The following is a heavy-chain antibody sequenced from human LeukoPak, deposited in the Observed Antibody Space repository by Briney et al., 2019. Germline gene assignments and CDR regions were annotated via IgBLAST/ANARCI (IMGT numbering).Heavy chain of an antibody. J-gene: IGHJ4*02. CDR3: ARRDDSSGYHKIFDY. CDR2: NYYGEKI. Sequence: TFSSYAMSWVRQAPGKGLGWIGNNYYGEKIYYHPTLKSRVTISIDTSKNQFYLKLSSLTAADTAVYYCARRDDSSGYHKIFDYWGPGTLVTVSS. D-gene: IGHD3-22*01. V-gene: IGHV4-39*01. CDR1: TFSSYA.